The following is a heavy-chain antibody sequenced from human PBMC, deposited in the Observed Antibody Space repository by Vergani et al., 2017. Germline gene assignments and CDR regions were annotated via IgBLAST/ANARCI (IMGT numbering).Heavy chain of an antibody. CDR2: IIPIFGTA. D-gene: IGHD3-10*01. J-gene: IGHJ4*02. CDR1: GGTFSSYA. CDR3: ARDAGGFYRGGSFDY. Sequence: VSCKASGGTFSSYAISWVRQAPGQGLEWMGGIIPIFGTANYAQKFQGRVTITADESTSTAYMELSSLRSEDTAVYYCARDAGGFYRGGSFDYWGQGTLVTVSS. V-gene: IGHV1-69*01.